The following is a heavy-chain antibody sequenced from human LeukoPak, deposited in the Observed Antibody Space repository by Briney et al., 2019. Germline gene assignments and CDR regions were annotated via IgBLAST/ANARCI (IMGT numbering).Heavy chain of an antibody. Sequence: PGKSLRLSCAASGFTFSSYEMNWVRQAPGKGLEWVSYISSSGNTIYDADSVKGRLTISRDNAKNSLYLQMKSLKAEDTAVYYCARDSSGWDTNDAFDIWGQGTMVTVSS. J-gene: IGHJ3*02. CDR2: ISSSGNTI. CDR3: ARDSSGWDTNDAFDI. D-gene: IGHD6-19*01. V-gene: IGHV3-48*03. CDR1: GFTFSSYE.